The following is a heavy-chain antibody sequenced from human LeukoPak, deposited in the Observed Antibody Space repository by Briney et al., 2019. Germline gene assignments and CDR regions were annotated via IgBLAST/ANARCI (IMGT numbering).Heavy chain of an antibody. V-gene: IGHV1-2*02. CDR3: ARAGGRSWFDP. CDR1: GYTFTGYY. CDR2: INPNSGGT. J-gene: IGHJ5*02. Sequence: ASVKVSCEASGYTFTGYYMHWVRQAPGQGLEWMGWINPNSGGTNYAQKFQGRVTMTTDTSMSTAYMELSRLTSDDTAVYYCARAGGRSWFDPWGQGTLVTVSS.